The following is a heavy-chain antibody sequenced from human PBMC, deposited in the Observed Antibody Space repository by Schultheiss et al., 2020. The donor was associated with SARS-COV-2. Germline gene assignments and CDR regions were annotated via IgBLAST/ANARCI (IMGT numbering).Heavy chain of an antibody. V-gene: IGHV6-1*01. CDR1: GDSVSSNSAA. CDR3: ARDREEGYSSSQIDY. Sequence: SETLSLTCAISGDSVSSNSAAWTWIRQSPSRGLEWLGRTYYRSKWYNDYAVSVKSRITINPDTSKNQFSLQLNSVTPEDTAMYYCARDREEGYSSSQIDYWGQGTLVTVSS. J-gene: IGHJ4*02. CDR2: TYYRSKWYN. D-gene: IGHD6-13*01.